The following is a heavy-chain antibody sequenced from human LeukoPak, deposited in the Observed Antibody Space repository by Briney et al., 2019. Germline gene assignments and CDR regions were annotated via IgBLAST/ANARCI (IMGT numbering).Heavy chain of an antibody. D-gene: IGHD3-9*01. CDR2: IYYSGST. V-gene: IGHV4-31*03. CDR3: ARGVVRDILTGSYYYGMDV. CDR1: GGSISSGGYY. J-gene: IGHJ6*02. Sequence: SETLSLTCTVSGGSISSGGYYWSWIRQHPGKGLEWIGYIYYSGSTYYNPSLKSRVTISVDTSKNQFSLKLSSVTAADTAVYYCARGVVRDILTGSYYYGMDVWGQGTTVTVSS.